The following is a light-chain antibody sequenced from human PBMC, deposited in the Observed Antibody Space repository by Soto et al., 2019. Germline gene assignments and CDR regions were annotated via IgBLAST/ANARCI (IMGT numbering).Light chain of an antibody. CDR2: GAS. CDR1: QSVSSF. V-gene: IGKV3-15*01. CDR3: QQYVNWPLT. Sequence: EIVLTQSPATLSVSPGEGATLSCRASQSVSSFLAWYQQKPGQSPRLLIYGASTKATGIPARFSGSGSGTEFTLTIGSRPSEDFAVYYCQQYVNWPLTFGGGTKVEIK. J-gene: IGKJ4*01.